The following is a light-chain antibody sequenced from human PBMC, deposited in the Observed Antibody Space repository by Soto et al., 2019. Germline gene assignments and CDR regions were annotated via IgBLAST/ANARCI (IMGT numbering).Light chain of an antibody. CDR2: SNN. V-gene: IGLV1-40*01. CDR3: QSYDPTLRTSL. J-gene: IGLJ7*01. CDR1: RSNIGAGHA. Sequence: QSVLTQPPSVSAAPGQRVTISCTGSRSNIGAGHAVSWYQQLPGTAPKLLIHSNNNRPSGVPDRFSGSKSGTSASLAIAGLQADDEADYYCQSYDPTLRTSLFGGGTQLTVL.